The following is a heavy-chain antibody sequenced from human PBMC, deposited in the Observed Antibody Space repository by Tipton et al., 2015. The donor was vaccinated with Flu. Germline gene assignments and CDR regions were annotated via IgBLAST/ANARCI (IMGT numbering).Heavy chain of an antibody. CDR1: GGSFSGYY. V-gene: IGHV4-34*01. J-gene: IGHJ4*02. CDR2: INHSGST. CDR3: ARDLPRLRHNPYFDY. D-gene: IGHD5-12*01. Sequence: TLSLTCAVYGGSFSGYYWSWIRQPPGKGLEWIGEINHSGSTNYNPSLKSRVTISVDTSNNQFSLKLSSVTAADTAVYYCARDLPRLRHNPYFDYWGQGTLVTVSS.